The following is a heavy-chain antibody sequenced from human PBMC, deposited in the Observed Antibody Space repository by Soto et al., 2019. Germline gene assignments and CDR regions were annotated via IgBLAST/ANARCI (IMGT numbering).Heavy chain of an antibody. D-gene: IGHD4-17*01. V-gene: IGHV3-30-3*01. J-gene: IGHJ4*02. CDR2: ISYDGSNK. CDR3: ARVSYGDYIDY. CDR1: GFPFSSYA. Sequence: PGGSLRLSCAASGFPFSSYAMHWVRQAPGKGLEWVAVISYDGSNKYYADSVKGRFTISRDNSKNTLYLQMNSLRAEDTAVYYCARVSYGDYIDYWGQGTLVTVSS.